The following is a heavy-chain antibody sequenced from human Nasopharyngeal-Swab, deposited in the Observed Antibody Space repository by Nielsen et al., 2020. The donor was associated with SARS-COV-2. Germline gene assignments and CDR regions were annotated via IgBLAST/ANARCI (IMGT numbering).Heavy chain of an antibody. J-gene: IGHJ4*02. CDR3: ARARWMQWLGQYYFDY. CDR2: ISAYNGNT. CDR1: GYTFTSYG. Sequence: ASVKVSCKASGYTFTSYGISWVRQAPGQGLEWMGWISAYNGNTNYAQKLQGRVTMTTDTSTSTAYMELRSLRSDDTAVYYCARARWMQWLGQYYFDYWGQGTLVTVSS. V-gene: IGHV1-18*01. D-gene: IGHD6-19*01.